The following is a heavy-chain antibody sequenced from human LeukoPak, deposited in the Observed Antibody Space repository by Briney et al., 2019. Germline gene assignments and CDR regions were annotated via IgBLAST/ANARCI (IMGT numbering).Heavy chain of an antibody. CDR3: AVKGSYYDSGWRYAFDI. Sequence: GGSLRLSCAASGFTFRNYNMYWGRQAPGQGLEWVSFIFTTSSSIYYTDSVKGRFTISRDNAKNSLFLQMVSLRDEDTAVYYCAVKGSYYDSGWRYAFDIWGQGTMVTVSS. D-gene: IGHD3-22*01. J-gene: IGHJ3*02. V-gene: IGHV3-48*02. CDR1: GFTFRNYN. CDR2: IFTTSSSI.